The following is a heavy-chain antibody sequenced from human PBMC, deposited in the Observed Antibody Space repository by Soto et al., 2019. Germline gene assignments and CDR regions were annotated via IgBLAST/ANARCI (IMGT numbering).Heavy chain of an antibody. Sequence: SATLSLTCTVAGGSISSGSYYWGWIRQPPGKGLEWIGSIYYSGSTYYNPSLKSRVTISVDTSKNQFSLKLSSVTAADTAVYYCARHVAYCSSTSCPGWFDPWGQGTLVTVS. J-gene: IGHJ5*02. CDR1: GGSISSGSYY. D-gene: IGHD2-2*01. CDR3: ARHVAYCSSTSCPGWFDP. V-gene: IGHV4-39*01. CDR2: IYYSGST.